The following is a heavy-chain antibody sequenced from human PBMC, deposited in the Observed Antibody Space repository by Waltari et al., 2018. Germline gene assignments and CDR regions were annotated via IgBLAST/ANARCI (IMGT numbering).Heavy chain of an antibody. Sequence: QVQLVESGGGVVQPGGSLRLSCAASGFTFRSYGMPWFRQAPGKGLEWVAFIRYDGSNKYYADSVKGRFTISRDNSKNTLYLQMNSLRAEDTAVYYCAKALVGASLIDYWGQGTLVTVSS. CDR3: AKALVGASLIDY. CDR1: GFTFRSYG. D-gene: IGHD1-26*01. CDR2: IRYDGSNK. J-gene: IGHJ4*02. V-gene: IGHV3-30*02.